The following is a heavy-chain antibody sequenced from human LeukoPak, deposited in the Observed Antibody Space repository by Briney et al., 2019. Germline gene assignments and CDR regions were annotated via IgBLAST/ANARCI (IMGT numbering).Heavy chain of an antibody. CDR3: ARGHYDVLAASYKWTPDY. Sequence: GGSLRLSCAASGFTFNTFNMNWVRQAPGKGLEWVSSITSGGDHIYYADSVKGRFTTSRDNAKNSLSLQLNGLRVEDTAVYYCARGHYDVLAASYKWTPDYWGQGTLVTVSS. J-gene: IGHJ4*02. V-gene: IGHV3-21*01. CDR1: GFTFNTFN. CDR2: ITSGGDHI. D-gene: IGHD3-9*01.